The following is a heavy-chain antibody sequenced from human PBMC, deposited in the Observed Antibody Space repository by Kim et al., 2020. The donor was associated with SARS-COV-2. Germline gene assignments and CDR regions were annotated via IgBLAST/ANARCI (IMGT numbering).Heavy chain of an antibody. J-gene: IGHJ3*02. CDR1: GGSISSSSYY. D-gene: IGHD6-19*01. CDR3: ARPRIAVAGDDAFDI. CDR2: IYYSGST. Sequence: SETLSLTCTVSGGSISSSSYYWGWIRQPPGKGLEWIGSIYYSGSTYYNPSLKSRVTISVDTSKNQFSLKLSSVTAADTAVYYCARPRIAVAGDDAFDIWGQGTMVTVSS. V-gene: IGHV4-39*01.